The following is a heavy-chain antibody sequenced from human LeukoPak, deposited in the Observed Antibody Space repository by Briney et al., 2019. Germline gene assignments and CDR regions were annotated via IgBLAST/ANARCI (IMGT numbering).Heavy chain of an antibody. CDR2: IYHSGST. CDR1: GGSISSGDYY. CDR3: ARAYDSSGYYNPTPYYFDY. D-gene: IGHD3-22*01. J-gene: IGHJ4*02. V-gene: IGHV4-30-2*01. Sequence: SETLSLTCTVSGGSISSGDYYWSWIRQTPGKGLEWIGYIYHSGSTYYNPSLKSRVTISVDRSKNQFSLKLSSVTAADTAVYYCARAYDSSGYYNPTPYYFDYWGQGTLVTVSS.